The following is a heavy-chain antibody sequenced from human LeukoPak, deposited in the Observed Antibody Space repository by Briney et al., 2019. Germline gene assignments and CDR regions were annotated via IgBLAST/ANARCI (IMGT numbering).Heavy chain of an antibody. J-gene: IGHJ3*02. CDR3: ARVGYFLVGELFLGDAFDI. CDR2: ISSSSSYI. V-gene: IGHV3-21*01. D-gene: IGHD3-10*01. Sequence: GGSLRLSCAASGFTFSSYSMNWVRQAPGKGLEWVSSISSSSSYIYYEDSVKGRFTISRDNAKNSLYLQMNSLRAEDTAVYYCARVGYFLVGELFLGDAFDIWGQGTMVTVSS. CDR1: GFTFSSYS.